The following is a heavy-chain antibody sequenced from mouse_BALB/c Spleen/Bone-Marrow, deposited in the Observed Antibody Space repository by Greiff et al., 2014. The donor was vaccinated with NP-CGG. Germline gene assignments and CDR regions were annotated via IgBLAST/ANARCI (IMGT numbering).Heavy chain of an antibody. Sequence: EVHLVESGGGLVQPGESLKLSCESNEYEFPSHDMSWVRKTPEKRLELVAAINSDGGSTYYPDTMERRFIISRDNSKKTLYLQMSSLRSEDTAFYYCARHGDYYGSSLFAYWGQGTLVNVSA. CDR2: INSDGGST. CDR1: EYEFPSHD. D-gene: IGHD1-1*01. J-gene: IGHJ3*01. CDR3: ARHGDYYGSSLFAY. V-gene: IGHV5-2*01.